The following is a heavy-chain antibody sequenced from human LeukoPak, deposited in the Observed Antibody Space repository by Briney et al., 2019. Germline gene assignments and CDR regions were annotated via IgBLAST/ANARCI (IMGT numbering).Heavy chain of an antibody. CDR3: ARVRSYCSSTSCYLVDY. Sequence: LETLSLTCTVSGGSISSYYWSWIRQPPGKGLEWIGYVYYSGSTNYNPSLKTRVTISLDTSKNQFSLKLNPVTAADTAVYYCARVRSYCSSTSCYLVDYWGQGTLVTVSS. D-gene: IGHD2-2*01. CDR1: GGSISSYY. CDR2: VYYSGST. J-gene: IGHJ4*02. V-gene: IGHV4-59*01.